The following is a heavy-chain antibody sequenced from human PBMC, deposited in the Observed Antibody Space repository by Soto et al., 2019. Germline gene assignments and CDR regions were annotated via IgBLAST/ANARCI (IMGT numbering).Heavy chain of an antibody. J-gene: IGHJ6*02. Sequence: EVQLVESGGGLVKPGGSLRLSCAASGFTFSSYSMNWVRQAPGKGLEWFSSISSSSSYIYYQNSVKGRFTISRENAKNSLYLQMNSLRAEDTAVYYCAREHFYWPELFYYYGMDVWGQGATVTVSS. CDR1: GFTFSSYS. D-gene: IGHD3-9*01. CDR2: ISSSSSYI. V-gene: IGHV3-21*01. CDR3: AREHFYWPELFYYYGMDV.